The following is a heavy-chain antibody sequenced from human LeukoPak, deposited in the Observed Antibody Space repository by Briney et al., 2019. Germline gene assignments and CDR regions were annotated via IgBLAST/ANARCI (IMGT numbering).Heavy chain of an antibody. Sequence: GASVKVSCKASGYTFTSYGISWVRQAPGQGLEWMGWISAYNGNTNYAQKLQGRVTMTTDTSTSTAYMELRNLRSDDTAVYYCARDALPDDYGDYVGGWFDPWGQGTLVTVSS. CDR1: GYTFTSYG. CDR2: ISAYNGNT. CDR3: ARDALPDDYGDYVGGWFDP. V-gene: IGHV1-18*01. D-gene: IGHD4-17*01. J-gene: IGHJ5*02.